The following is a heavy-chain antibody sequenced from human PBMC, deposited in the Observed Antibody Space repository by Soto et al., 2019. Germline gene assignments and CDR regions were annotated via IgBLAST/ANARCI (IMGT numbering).Heavy chain of an antibody. CDR1: GFTFSDYY. V-gene: IGHV3-11*01. CDR2: ISSSGSTI. D-gene: IGHD3-22*01. CDR3: ARDEPYYYDGSGRTVYGMAV. J-gene: IGHJ6*02. Sequence: QVQLVESGGGLVKPGGALRLSCAASGFTFSDYYMSWIRQAPGKGLEWVSYISSSGSTIYYADSVKGGFNISRDNAKNYLYLEMSSLRAEGTAVYYCARDEPYYYDGSGRTVYGMAVWGQGTTVTVSS.